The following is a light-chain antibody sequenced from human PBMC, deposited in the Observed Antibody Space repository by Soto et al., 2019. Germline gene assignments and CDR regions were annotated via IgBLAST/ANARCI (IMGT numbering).Light chain of an antibody. CDR2: KAS. CDR3: QQYNSYGT. V-gene: IGKV1-5*03. J-gene: IGKJ1*01. CDR1: QGIRND. Sequence: IQLTHSPSSLSASVGESVTITCLASQGIRNDLGWYQQKPGKAPKLLIYKASSLESGVPSRFSGSGSGTEFTLTISSLQPDDFATYYCQQYNSYGTFGQGTKVDI.